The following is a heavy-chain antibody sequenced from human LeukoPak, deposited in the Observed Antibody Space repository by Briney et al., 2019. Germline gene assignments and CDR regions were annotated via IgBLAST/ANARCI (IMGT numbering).Heavy chain of an antibody. J-gene: IGHJ3*02. Sequence: GGSLRLSCASSGFTFSSYSMNWVRQAPGKGLEWVSSISSSSSYIYYADSVKGRFTISRDNAKNSLYLQMNSLRAEDTAVYYCAGGVTATHDAFDIWGQGTMVTVSS. CDR3: AGGVTATHDAFDI. CDR2: ISSSSSYI. CDR1: GFTFSSYS. V-gene: IGHV3-21*01. D-gene: IGHD2-21*02.